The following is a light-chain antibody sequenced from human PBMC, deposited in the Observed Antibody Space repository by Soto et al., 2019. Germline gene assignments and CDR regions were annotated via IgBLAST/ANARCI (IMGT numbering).Light chain of an antibody. CDR1: NANIGNNF. CDR2: GNW. Sequence: QSVLTQPPSASGTPGQRVTISCSGRNANIGNNFVCWYQLLPGAAPKLLIYGNWNRPSGVPDRFSGSKAGTSASLVITGLQAEDEADYYCQSYDSSLTGLVVFGGGTKVTVL. CDR3: QSYDSSLTGLVV. J-gene: IGLJ2*01. V-gene: IGLV1-40*01.